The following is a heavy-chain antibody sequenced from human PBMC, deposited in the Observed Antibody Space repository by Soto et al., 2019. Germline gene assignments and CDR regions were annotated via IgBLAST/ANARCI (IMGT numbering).Heavy chain of an antibody. CDR1: GFTFSSYA. J-gene: IGHJ4*02. CDR3: AKDRGDYYDFWSGYYTGGLAVDY. V-gene: IGHV3-23*01. Sequence: PGGSLRLSCAASGFTFSSYAMSWVRQAPGKGLEWVSAISGSGGSTYYADSVKGRFTISRDNSKNTLYLQMNSLRAEDTAVYYCAKDRGDYYDFWSGYYTGGLAVDYWGQGTLVTVSS. D-gene: IGHD3-3*01. CDR2: ISGSGGST.